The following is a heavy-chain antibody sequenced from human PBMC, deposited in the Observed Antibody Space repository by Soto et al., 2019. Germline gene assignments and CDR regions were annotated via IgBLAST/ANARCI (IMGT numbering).Heavy chain of an antibody. D-gene: IGHD6-19*01. V-gene: IGHV4-39*01. Sequence: KPSETLSLTCTVSGGSISSSSYYWGWIRQPPGKGLEWIGSIYYSGSTYYNPSLKSRVTISVDTSKNQFSLKLSSVTAADTAVYYCARRARQWPYNWFYPWGQGTLVPVSS. J-gene: IGHJ5*02. CDR2: IYYSGST. CDR1: GGSISSSSYY. CDR3: ARRARQWPYNWFYP.